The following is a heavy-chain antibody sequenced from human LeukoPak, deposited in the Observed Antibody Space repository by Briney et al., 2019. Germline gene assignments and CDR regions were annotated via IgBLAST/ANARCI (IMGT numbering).Heavy chain of an antibody. CDR3: ARENMYDSSYYYGWSGYYDH. D-gene: IGHD3-22*01. V-gene: IGHV3-48*03. CDR1: GVTFSNYE. CDR2: ISSSGSTI. J-gene: IGHJ4*02. Sequence: GGSLRLSCAASGVTFSNYEMNWVRQVPGKGLEWLSYISSSGSTIYYADSVKGRFTISRDNAKNSLYLQMNSLRAEDTAIYYCARENMYDSSYYYGWSGYYDHWGQGTLVTVSS.